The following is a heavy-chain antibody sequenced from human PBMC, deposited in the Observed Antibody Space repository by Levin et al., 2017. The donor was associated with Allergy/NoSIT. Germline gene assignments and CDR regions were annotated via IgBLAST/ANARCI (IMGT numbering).Heavy chain of an antibody. V-gene: IGHV1-2*02. D-gene: IGHD2-21*01. CDR1: GYTFTGYY. Sequence: ASVKVSCKASGYTFTGYYMHWVRQAPGQGLEWMGWINPNSGGTNYAQKFQGRVTMTRDTSISTAYMELSRLRSDDTAVYYCARAHIVVVPKNAFDIWGQGTMVTVSS. CDR3: ARAHIVVVPKNAFDI. CDR2: INPNSGGT. J-gene: IGHJ3*02.